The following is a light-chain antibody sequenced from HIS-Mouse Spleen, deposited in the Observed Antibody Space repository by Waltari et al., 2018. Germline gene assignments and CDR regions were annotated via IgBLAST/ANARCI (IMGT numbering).Light chain of an antibody. CDR2: EGS. J-gene: IGLJ3*02. V-gene: IGLV2-23*01. CDR1: SSDVGSYTS. Sequence: QSALTQPASVSGSPGQSITISCTGTSSDVGSYTSVSWYQQPPGKAPKLMIYEGSKRPSGVSNRFSGSKSGNTASLTISGLQAEDEADYYCCSYAGSSTWVFGGGTKLTVL. CDR3: CSYAGSSTWV.